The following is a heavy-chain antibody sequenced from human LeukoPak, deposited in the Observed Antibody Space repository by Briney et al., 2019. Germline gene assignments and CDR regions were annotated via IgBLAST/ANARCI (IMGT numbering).Heavy chain of an antibody. J-gene: IGHJ6*03. Sequence: PSETLSLTCTVSGGSISSYYWSWIRQPAGKGLEWIGRIYTSGSTNYNPSLKSRVTMSVDTSKNQFSLKLSSVTAADTAVYYCARAPHYGDYPNPYYYYMDVWGKGTTVTVSS. CDR2: IYTSGST. CDR1: GGSISSYY. D-gene: IGHD4-17*01. V-gene: IGHV4-4*07. CDR3: ARAPHYGDYPNPYYYYMDV.